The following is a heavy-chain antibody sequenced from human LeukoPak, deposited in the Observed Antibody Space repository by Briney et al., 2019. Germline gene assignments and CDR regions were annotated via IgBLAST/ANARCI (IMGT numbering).Heavy chain of an antibody. CDR2: IYTSGST. Sequence: SETLSLTCTVSGGSISSYYWSWIRQPAGKGLEWIGRIYTSGSTNYNPSLKSRVTMSVDTSKNQFSLKLSSVTAADTAVYYCARDILGGSYYRWSDPWGQGTLVTVSS. CDR3: ARDILGGSYYRWSDP. D-gene: IGHD1-26*01. V-gene: IGHV4-4*07. CDR1: GGSISSYY. J-gene: IGHJ5*02.